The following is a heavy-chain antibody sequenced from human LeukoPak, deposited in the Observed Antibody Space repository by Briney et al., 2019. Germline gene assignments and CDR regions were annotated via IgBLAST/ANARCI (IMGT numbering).Heavy chain of an antibody. D-gene: IGHD2-2*01. CDR2: INHSGST. J-gene: IGHJ5*02. CDR1: GGSFSGYY. V-gene: IGHV4-34*01. CDR3: ARGGYDLDP. Sequence: SETLSLTCAVYGGSFSGYYWSWIRQPPGKGLEWIGEINHSGSTNYNPSLKSRVTISVDTSKNQFSLKLSSVTAADTAVHYCARGGYDLDPWGQGTLVTVSS.